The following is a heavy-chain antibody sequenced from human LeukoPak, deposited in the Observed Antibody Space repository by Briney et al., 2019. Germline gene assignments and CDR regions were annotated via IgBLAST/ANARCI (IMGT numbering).Heavy chain of an antibody. CDR1: EFTFSTYW. D-gene: IGHD6-13*01. V-gene: IGHV3-74*03. CDR3: AREAQQLVDLYYYYYYMDV. Sequence: GGSLRLSCTASEFTFSTYWINWVRQSPGKGLVWVALINGDGSTTTHADSVKGRFTISRDNAKNTAYLQMNSLRDEDTAVYYCAREAQQLVDLYYYYYYMDVWGKGTTVTVSS. J-gene: IGHJ6*03. CDR2: INGDGSTT.